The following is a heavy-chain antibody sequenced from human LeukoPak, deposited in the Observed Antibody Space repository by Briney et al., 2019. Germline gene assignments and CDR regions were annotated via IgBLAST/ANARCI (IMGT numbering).Heavy chain of an antibody. Sequence: GGSLRLSCEGSGFTFSNYWMSWIRQAPGKGLEWVSYISSSGSTIYYADSVKGRFTISRDNAKNSLYLQMNSLRAEDTAVYYCARDLFGYSYGDGDYWGQGTLVTVSS. V-gene: IGHV3-11*01. CDR2: ISSSGSTI. D-gene: IGHD5-18*01. CDR3: ARDLFGYSYGDGDY. J-gene: IGHJ4*02. CDR1: GFTFSNYW.